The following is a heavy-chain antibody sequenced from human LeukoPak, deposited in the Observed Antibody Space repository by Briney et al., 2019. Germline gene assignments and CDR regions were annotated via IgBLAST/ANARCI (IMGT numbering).Heavy chain of an antibody. CDR1: GFTFSSYA. Sequence: GGSLRLSCAASGFTFSSYAMSWVRQAPGKGLESVSIISGSGGSTYYADSVKGRFTISRDNSKNTLYLQMNSLRAEDTAVYYCARNILTGYATFDYWGQGTLVTVSS. CDR3: ARNILTGYATFDY. D-gene: IGHD3-9*01. CDR2: ISGSGGST. J-gene: IGHJ4*02. V-gene: IGHV3-23*01.